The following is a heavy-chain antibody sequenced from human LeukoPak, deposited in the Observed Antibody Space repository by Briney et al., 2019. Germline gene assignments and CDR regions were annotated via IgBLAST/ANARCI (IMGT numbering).Heavy chain of an antibody. CDR3: ARSGRQVDFDY. Sequence: SETLSLTCTVSGGSISSYYWSWIRQPPGKGLEWIGYIYYSGRTKYNPSLKSRVTISVDTSKNQFSLKLSSVTAADTAVYYCARSGRQVDFDYWGQGTLVTVSS. D-gene: IGHD2-15*01. CDR2: IYYSGRT. J-gene: IGHJ4*02. CDR1: GGSISSYY. V-gene: IGHV4-59*08.